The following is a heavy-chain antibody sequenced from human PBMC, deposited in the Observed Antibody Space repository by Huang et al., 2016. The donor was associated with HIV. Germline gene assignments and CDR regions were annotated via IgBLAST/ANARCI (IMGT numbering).Heavy chain of an antibody. D-gene: IGHD1-26*01. J-gene: IGHJ4*02. CDR1: GFSFSTYG. V-gene: IGHV3-30*18. Sequence: VQLVESGGGVVQPGRLLRPACAVSGFSFSTYGVHWVRQATGKGLELVAVISNDGSNKYYAHSVKGRFTISRDTSENKVYLQMNSLRHEDTAVYYCAKDGADEEWDIDYWGQGTLVTVSS. CDR3: AKDGADEEWDIDY. CDR2: ISNDGSNK.